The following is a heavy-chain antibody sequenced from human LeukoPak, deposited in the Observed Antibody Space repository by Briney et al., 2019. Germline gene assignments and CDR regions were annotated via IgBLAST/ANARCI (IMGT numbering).Heavy chain of an antibody. Sequence: GGSLRLSCAASGFTFSSYAMSWVRQAPGKGLEWVSAISGSGGSTYYADSVKGRFTTSRDNSKTTLYLQMNSLRAEDTAVYYCAARDYYDSSGYLDYWGQGTLVTVSS. CDR2: ISGSGGST. CDR3: AARDYYDSSGYLDY. V-gene: IGHV3-23*01. CDR1: GFTFSSYA. D-gene: IGHD3-22*01. J-gene: IGHJ4*02.